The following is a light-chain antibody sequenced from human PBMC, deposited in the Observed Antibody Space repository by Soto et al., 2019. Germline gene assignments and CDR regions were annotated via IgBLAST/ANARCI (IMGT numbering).Light chain of an antibody. CDR3: QHYGSSPPVT. J-gene: IGKJ5*01. CDR2: GAS. Sequence: EVVMTQSPATLSLSPGERATLSCRASQSVSSSYLAWYQQKPGQAPRLLIYGASSRATGIPDRFSGSGSGTDFTLTISRLEPEDFAVYFCQHYGSSPPVTFGQGTRLELK. V-gene: IGKV3-20*01. CDR1: QSVSSSY.